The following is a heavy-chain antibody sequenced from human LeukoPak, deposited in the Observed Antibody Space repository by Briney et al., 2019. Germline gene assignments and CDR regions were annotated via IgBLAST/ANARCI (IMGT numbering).Heavy chain of an antibody. Sequence: SETLSLTCTVSGGSISSGGYYWSWIRQHPGKGLEWIGYIYYSGSTNYNPSLKSRVTISVDTSKNQFSLKLSSVTAADTAVYYCARTDWYYFDYWGQGTLVTVSS. CDR1: GGSISSGGYY. J-gene: IGHJ4*02. V-gene: IGHV4-31*03. CDR2: IYYSGST. D-gene: IGHD3-9*01. CDR3: ARTDWYYFDY.